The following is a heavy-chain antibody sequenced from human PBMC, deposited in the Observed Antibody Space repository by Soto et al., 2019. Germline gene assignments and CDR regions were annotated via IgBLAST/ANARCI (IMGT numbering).Heavy chain of an antibody. CDR3: TSGWPDY. V-gene: IGHV3-15*01. D-gene: IGHD6-19*01. J-gene: IGHJ4*02. CDR2: IKSKTDGGTT. CDR1: GFTFSNAW. Sequence: EVQLVESGGGLVKPGGSLRLSCAASGFTFSNAWMSWVRQAPGKGLEWVGRIKSKTDGGTTDYAAPVKGRFTISREDSKNTVYLEMNSLKTEDTAVHYCTSGWPDYWGEGTLVTVSS.